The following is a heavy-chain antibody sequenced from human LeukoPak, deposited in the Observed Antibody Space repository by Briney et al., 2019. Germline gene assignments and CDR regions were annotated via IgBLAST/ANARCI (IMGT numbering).Heavy chain of an antibody. CDR2: ISGSTSTI. Sequence: GGSLRLSCAASGFTFNSYSMNWVRQAARKGLEWVSYISGSTSTIYYADSVKGRFTISRDNAKNSLYLQMSSLRDEDTAVYYCARGINYFDYWGQGTLVTVSS. J-gene: IGHJ4*02. V-gene: IGHV3-48*02. CDR1: GFTFNSYS. CDR3: ARGINYFDY.